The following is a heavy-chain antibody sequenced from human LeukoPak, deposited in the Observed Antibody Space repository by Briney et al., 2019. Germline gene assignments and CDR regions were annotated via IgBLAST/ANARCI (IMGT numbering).Heavy chain of an antibody. J-gene: IGHJ6*02. Sequence: ASVKVSCKASGYTFTSYGISWVRQAPGQGLEWMGWISAYNGNTNYAQKLQGRVTMTTDTSTSTAYMELRSLRSDDTAVYYCARDLPRFLEWLLPYYYYGMDVWGQGTTVTVSS. D-gene: IGHD3-3*01. V-gene: IGHV1-18*01. CDR1: GYTFTSYG. CDR3: ARDLPRFLEWLLPYYYYGMDV. CDR2: ISAYNGNT.